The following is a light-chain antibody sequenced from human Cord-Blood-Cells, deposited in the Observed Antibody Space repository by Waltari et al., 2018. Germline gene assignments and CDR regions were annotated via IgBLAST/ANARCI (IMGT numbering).Light chain of an antibody. CDR3: QQYGSSRTWT. V-gene: IGKV3-20*01. J-gene: IGKJ1*01. CDR1: QSVRSSY. CDR2: GAS. Sequence: EIVLTQSPGTLSLSPGERATLSCRASQSVRSSYLAWYQQKPGQAPRLLTYGASSRATGIPDRFSGSGSGTDFTLTISRLEPEDFAVYYCQQYGSSRTWTFGQGTKVEIK.